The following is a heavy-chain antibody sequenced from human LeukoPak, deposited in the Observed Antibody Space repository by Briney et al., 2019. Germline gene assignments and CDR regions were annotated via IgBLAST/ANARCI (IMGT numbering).Heavy chain of an antibody. V-gene: IGHV4-4*02. J-gene: IGHJ4*02. CDR1: GGSISSSNW. D-gene: IGHD3-22*01. CDR3: ASSSGYYLPFDY. Sequence: PSGTLSPTCAVSGGSISSSNWWSWVRQPPGKGLEWIGEIYHSGSTNYNPSLKSRVTISVDKSKNQFSLKLSSVTAADTAVYYCASSSGYYLPFDYWGQGTLVTVSS. CDR2: IYHSGST.